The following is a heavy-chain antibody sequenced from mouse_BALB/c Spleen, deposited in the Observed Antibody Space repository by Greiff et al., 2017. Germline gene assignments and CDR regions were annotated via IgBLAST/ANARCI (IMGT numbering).Heavy chain of an antibody. CDR1: GYTFTSYY. CDR2: INPSNGGT. D-gene: IGHD1-2*01. Sequence: VQLQQSGAELVKPGASVKLSCKASGYTFTSYYMYWVKQRPGQGLEWIGEINPSNGGTNFNEKFKSKATLTVDKSSSTAYMQLSSLTSEDSAVYYCTRSLLRPYYAMDYWGQGTSVTVSS. V-gene: IGHV1S81*02. CDR3: TRSLLRPYYAMDY. J-gene: IGHJ4*01.